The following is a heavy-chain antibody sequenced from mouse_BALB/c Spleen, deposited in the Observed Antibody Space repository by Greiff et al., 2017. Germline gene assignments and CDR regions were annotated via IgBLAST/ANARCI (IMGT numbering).Heavy chain of an antibody. CDR2: ISYSGST. CDR3: AIYSHYAMDY. Sequence: VQLQQSGPGLVKPSQSLSLTCTVTGYSITSDYAWNWIRQFPGNKLEWMGYISYSGSTSYNPSLKSRISITRDTSKNQFFLQLNSVTTEDTATYYCAIYSHYAMDYWGQGTSVTVSS. CDR1: GYSITSDYA. J-gene: IGHJ4*01. V-gene: IGHV3-2*02. D-gene: IGHD2-1*01.